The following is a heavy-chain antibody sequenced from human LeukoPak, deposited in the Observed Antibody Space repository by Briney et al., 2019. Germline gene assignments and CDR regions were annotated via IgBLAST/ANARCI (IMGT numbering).Heavy chain of an antibody. CDR3: AKDLGKGIVVVSEQTRDY. Sequence: GGSLRLSCATSGFTFSSYGMHSVRQAPAKGLEWVAFIRYDGSNKYYADSVEGRFTISRDNSKNTLYLQMNSLRAEDTAVYYCAKDLGKGIVVVSEQTRDYWGQGTLVTVSS. J-gene: IGHJ4*02. CDR1: GFTFSSYG. V-gene: IGHV3-30*02. CDR2: IRYDGSNK. D-gene: IGHD2-15*01.